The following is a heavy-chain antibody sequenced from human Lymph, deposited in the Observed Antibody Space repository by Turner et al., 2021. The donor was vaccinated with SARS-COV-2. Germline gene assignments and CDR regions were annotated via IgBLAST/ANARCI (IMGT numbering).Heavy chain of an antibody. CDR1: GFTVSRNY. D-gene: IGHD4-17*01. J-gene: IGHJ4*02. CDR2: IYSGGST. V-gene: IGHV3-53*01. CDR3: ERVLPYGDYFDF. Sequence: EVQLVESGGGLIPPRGSLRVSCAASGFTVSRNYMRWVRQVRGKGLQWVSLIYSGGSTLYADSVKGRFTISRDNSKNTLYLQMNSLRADDTAVYYCERVLPYGDYFDFWGQGTLVTVSS.